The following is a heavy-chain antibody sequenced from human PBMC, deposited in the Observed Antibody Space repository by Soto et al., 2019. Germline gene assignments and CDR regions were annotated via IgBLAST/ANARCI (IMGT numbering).Heavy chain of an antibody. V-gene: IGHV1-69*01. Sequence: QVQLVQSGAEVKKPGSSVKVSCKASGGTFSSYAISWVRQAPGQGLEWMGGIIPIFGTANYAQKFQGRVTITEDESTSTAYMELSSLRSEDTAVYYCAYGGASDLGELRVGLYYYYGMDVWGQGTTVTVSS. D-gene: IGHD1-7*01. CDR2: IIPIFGTA. CDR1: GGTFSSYA. CDR3: AYGGASDLGELRVGLYYYYGMDV. J-gene: IGHJ6*02.